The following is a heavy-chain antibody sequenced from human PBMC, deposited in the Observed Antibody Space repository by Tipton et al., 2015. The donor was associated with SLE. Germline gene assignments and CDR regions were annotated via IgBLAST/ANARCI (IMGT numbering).Heavy chain of an antibody. CDR2: ISGTGSTL. D-gene: IGHD4-17*01. Sequence: SLRLSCVASGFSFSSYEMSWVRQAPGKGLEWISYISGTGSTLYYADSVKGRFTIPRDNAKNSLYLQMNSLRAEDTAVYYCAKDNYGDGHDGMDVWGRGTTVTVSS. V-gene: IGHV3-48*03. J-gene: IGHJ6*02. CDR3: AKDNYGDGHDGMDV. CDR1: GFSFSSYE.